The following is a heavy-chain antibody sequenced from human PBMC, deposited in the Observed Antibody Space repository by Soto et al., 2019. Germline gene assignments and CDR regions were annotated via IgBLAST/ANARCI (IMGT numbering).Heavy chain of an antibody. J-gene: IGHJ4*02. CDR3: ARVRQTDDFWSGYSSFDY. Sequence: ASVKVSCKASGYTFTSYDINWVRQATGQGLEWMGWMNPNSGNTGYAQKFQGRVTMTRNTSISTAYMELSSLRSEDTAVYYCARVRQTDDFWSGYSSFDYWGQGTLVTVSS. D-gene: IGHD3-3*01. CDR1: GYTFTSYD. V-gene: IGHV1-8*01. CDR2: MNPNSGNT.